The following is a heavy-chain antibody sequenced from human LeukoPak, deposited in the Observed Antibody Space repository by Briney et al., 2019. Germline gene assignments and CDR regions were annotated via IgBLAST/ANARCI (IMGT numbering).Heavy chain of an antibody. CDR3: ARHDSRGRGAFDI. V-gene: IGHV3-21*01. CDR1: GFTFSSYS. CDR2: ISSSSSYI. J-gene: IGHJ3*02. D-gene: IGHD3-22*01. Sequence: GGSLRLSCAASGFTFSSYSMNWVRQAPGKGLEWVSSISSSSSYIYYADSVKGRFTISRDNAKNSLYLQMNSLRAEDTAVYYCARHDSRGRGAFDIWGQGTMVTVSS.